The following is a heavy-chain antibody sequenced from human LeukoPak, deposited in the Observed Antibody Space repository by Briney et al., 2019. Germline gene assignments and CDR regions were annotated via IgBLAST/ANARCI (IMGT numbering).Heavy chain of an antibody. CDR3: ARVEWTRAFDI. CDR1: GFTFSSYE. V-gene: IGHV3-48*03. D-gene: IGHD2-8*01. J-gene: IGHJ3*02. Sequence: GGSLRLSCAASGFTFSSYEMNWVRQAPGKGLEWASYISSSGSTIYYADSVKGRFTISRDNAKNSLYLQMNSLRAEDTAAYYCARVEWTRAFDIWGQGTMVTVSS. CDR2: ISSSGSTI.